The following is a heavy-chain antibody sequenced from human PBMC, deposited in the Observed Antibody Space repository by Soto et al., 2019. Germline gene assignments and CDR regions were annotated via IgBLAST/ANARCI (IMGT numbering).Heavy chain of an antibody. CDR2: ISAYNGNT. CDR1: GYTFTSYG. D-gene: IGHD3-22*01. Sequence: QVQLVQSGAEVKKPGASVKVSCKASGYTFTSYGISWVRQAPGQGLEWMGWISAYNGNTNYAQKLQGRVTMTTDTSTSTAYMELRSLRSDDTAVYYCARDQNYYDSSGYQGWFDPWGQGTLVTVSS. V-gene: IGHV1-18*04. J-gene: IGHJ5*02. CDR3: ARDQNYYDSSGYQGWFDP.